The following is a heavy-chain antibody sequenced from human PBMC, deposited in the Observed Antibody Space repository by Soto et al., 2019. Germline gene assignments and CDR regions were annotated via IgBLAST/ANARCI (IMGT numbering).Heavy chain of an antibody. D-gene: IGHD2-15*01. J-gene: IGHJ6*03. CDR1: GFTFDDYA. Sequence: GGSLRLSCAASGFTFDDYAMHWVRQAPGKGLEWVSGISWNSGSIGYADSVKGRFTISRDNAKNSLYLQMNSLRAEDTALYYCAKDAVVVAETDYYYYYMDVWGKGTTVTVSS. V-gene: IGHV3-9*01. CDR3: AKDAVVVAETDYYYYYMDV. CDR2: ISWNSGSI.